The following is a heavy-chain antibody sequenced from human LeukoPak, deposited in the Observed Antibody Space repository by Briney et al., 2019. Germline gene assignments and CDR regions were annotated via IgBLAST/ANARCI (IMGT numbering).Heavy chain of an antibody. D-gene: IGHD3-10*01. CDR1: GFTSSSYW. V-gene: IGHV3-7*05. Sequence: PGGSLRLSCAASGFTSSSYWMASVRQAPGKGLEWVANIKQDGSEKYYVDSVKGRFTISRDNAENSLYLQMNSLRAEDTALYYCARGFRGANWFDPWGQGTLVTVSS. J-gene: IGHJ5*02. CDR3: ARGFRGANWFDP. CDR2: IKQDGSEK.